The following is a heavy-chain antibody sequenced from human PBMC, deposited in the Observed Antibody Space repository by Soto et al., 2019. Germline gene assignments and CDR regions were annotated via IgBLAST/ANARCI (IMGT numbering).Heavy chain of an antibody. CDR1: GGTFSSYA. CDR2: IIPIFGTA. J-gene: IGHJ6*02. Sequence: SVKVSCKASGGTFSSYAISWVRQAPGQGLEWMGGIIPIFGTANYAQKFQGRVTITADESTSTAYMELSSLRSEDTAVYYCARAQRDGDREVYYYYGMDVWGQGTTVTVSS. D-gene: IGHD7-27*01. V-gene: IGHV1-69*13. CDR3: ARAQRDGDREVYYYYGMDV.